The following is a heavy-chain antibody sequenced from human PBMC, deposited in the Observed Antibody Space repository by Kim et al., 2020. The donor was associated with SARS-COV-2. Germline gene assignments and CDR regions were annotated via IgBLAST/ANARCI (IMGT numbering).Heavy chain of an antibody. V-gene: IGHV1-69*04. CDR1: GGTFSSYA. CDR2: IIPILGIA. CDR3: ASPLGHQTGHELYYYYYYGMDV. Sequence: SVKVSCKASGGTFSSYAISWVRQAPGQGLEWMGRIIPILGIANYAQKFQGRVTITADKSTSTAYMELSSLRSEDTAVYYCASPLGHQTGHELYYYYYYGMDVWGQGTTVTVSS. D-gene: IGHD1-7*01. J-gene: IGHJ6*02.